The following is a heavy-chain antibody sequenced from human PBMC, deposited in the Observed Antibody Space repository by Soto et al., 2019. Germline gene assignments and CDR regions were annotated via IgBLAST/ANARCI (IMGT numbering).Heavy chain of an antibody. Sequence: QVQLQESGPGLVEPSQTLSLTCTVSGDSISNGYYTWSWIRQPPGKDLEWIGHIYNSVNTYSNPSLKSRVTISADTSKNQVSLQPSSVTAADTAVYYCARGPSGDKVDYWGQGTLVTVSS. D-gene: IGHD3-10*01. CDR3: ARGPSGDKVDY. CDR1: GDSISNGYYT. J-gene: IGHJ4*02. V-gene: IGHV4-30-4*01. CDR2: IYNSVNT.